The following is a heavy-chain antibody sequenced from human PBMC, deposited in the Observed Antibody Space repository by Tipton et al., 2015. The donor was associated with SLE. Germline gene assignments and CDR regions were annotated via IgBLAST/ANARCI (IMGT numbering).Heavy chain of an antibody. J-gene: IGHJ5*02. V-gene: IGHV3-7*01. CDR1: GFTFSGYW. CDR2: IKQDGSEK. CDR3: ARDQGGSFPYNWFGP. D-gene: IGHD1-26*01. Sequence: SLRLSCAASGFTFSGYWMSWVRQAPGKGLEWVANIKQDGSEKYYVDSVKGRFTISRDNAKNSLYLQMNSLRAEDTAVYYCARDQGGSFPYNWFGPWGQGTLVTVSS.